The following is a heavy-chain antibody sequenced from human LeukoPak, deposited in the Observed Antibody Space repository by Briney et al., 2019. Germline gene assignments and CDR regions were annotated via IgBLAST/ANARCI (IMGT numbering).Heavy chain of an antibody. CDR3: AKGRRYYDILTGYHKYYFDY. CDR1: GFTFSSYA. Sequence: GGSLRLSCAASGFTFSSYAMSWVRQAPGKGLEWVSAISGSGGSTYYADSVKGRFTIFRDNSKNTLYLQMNSLRAEDTAVYYCAKGRRYYDILTGYHKYYFDYWGQGTLVTVSS. V-gene: IGHV3-23*01. CDR2: ISGSGGST. D-gene: IGHD3-9*01. J-gene: IGHJ4*02.